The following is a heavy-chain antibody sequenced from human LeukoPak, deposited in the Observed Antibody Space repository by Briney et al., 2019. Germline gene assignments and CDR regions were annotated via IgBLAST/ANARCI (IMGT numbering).Heavy chain of an antibody. V-gene: IGHV4-39*07. Sequence: RASETLSLTCTVSGGSISSSSYYWGWIRQPPGKGLEWIGSIYYSGSTYYNPYLKSRVTISVDTSKNQFSLKLSSVTAADPAVYYCARVLFYSSGWSRDYWGQGTLVTGFS. CDR3: ARVLFYSSGWSRDY. D-gene: IGHD6-19*01. CDR1: GGSISSSSYY. CDR2: IYYSGST. J-gene: IGHJ4*02.